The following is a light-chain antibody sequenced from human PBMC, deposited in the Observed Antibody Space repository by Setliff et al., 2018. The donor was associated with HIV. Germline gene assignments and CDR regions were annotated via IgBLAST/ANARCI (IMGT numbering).Light chain of an antibody. CDR1: SSDVGGYNY. J-gene: IGLJ1*01. V-gene: IGLV2-11*01. Sequence: QSVLTLPRSVSGSPGQSVTISCTGTSSDVGGYNYVSWYHQHPGKAPKLMISDVSKRPSGVPDRFSGSKSGNTASLTISGLQAEDEADYYCCSYAGNAYVFGAGTKVTVL. CDR2: DVS. CDR3: CSYAGNAYV.